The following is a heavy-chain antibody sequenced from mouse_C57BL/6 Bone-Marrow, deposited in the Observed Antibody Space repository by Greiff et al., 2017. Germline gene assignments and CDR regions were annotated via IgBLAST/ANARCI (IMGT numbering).Heavy chain of an antibody. CDR3: ARWLRLLFAY. CDR2: INPSSGYT. J-gene: IGHJ3*01. CDR1: GYTFTSYW. V-gene: IGHV1-7*01. D-gene: IGHD3-2*02. Sequence: QVQLQQPGAELAKPGASVKLSCKASGYTFTSYWMHWVKQRPGQGLEWIGYINPSSGYTKYNQKFKAKATLTADKSSSTAYMLLSSLTYEDSAVYYCARWLRLLFAYWGQGTLGSGSA.